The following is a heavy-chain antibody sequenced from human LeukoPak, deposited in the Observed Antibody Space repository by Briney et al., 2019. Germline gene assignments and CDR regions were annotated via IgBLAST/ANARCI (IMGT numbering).Heavy chain of an antibody. CDR1: GFTFSNYG. D-gene: IGHD4-17*01. V-gene: IGHV3-30*18. J-gene: IGHJ4*02. CDR2: ISYDGSNK. CDR3: AKVWRGDYGDYYWRFDY. Sequence: GGSLRLSCAASGFTFSNYGMHWVRQAPGKGLEWVAVISYDGSNKYYADSVKGRFTISRDNSKNTLYLQMNSLRAEDTAVYYCAKVWRGDYGDYYWRFDYWGQGTLVTDSS.